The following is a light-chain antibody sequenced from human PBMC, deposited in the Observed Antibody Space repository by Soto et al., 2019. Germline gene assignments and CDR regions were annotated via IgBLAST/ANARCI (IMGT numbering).Light chain of an antibody. CDR2: AAY. CDR3: QQYNTYSM. CDR1: QGISSY. J-gene: IGKJ5*01. Sequence: IQWTRSPSSLSASVVDRVTIPFRASQGISSYLAWYQQKPGKAPKLLIYAAYTLQSGVPSRFSGSGSRTDFTLTISCLQSEDFATYYGQQYNTYSMFGQGTRLEIK. V-gene: IGKV1-9*01.